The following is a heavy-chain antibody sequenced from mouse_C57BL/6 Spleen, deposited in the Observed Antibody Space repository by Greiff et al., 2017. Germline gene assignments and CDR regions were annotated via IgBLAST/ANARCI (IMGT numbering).Heavy chain of an antibody. Sequence: VKLQQPGAELVKPGASVKLSCKASGYTFTSYWMQWVKQRPGQGLEWIGEIDPSDSYTNYNQKFKGKATLTVDTSSSTAYMQLSSLTSEDSAVYYCARSYYSYYYAMDYWGQGTSVTVSS. CDR3: ARSYYSYYYAMDY. D-gene: IGHD2-12*01. J-gene: IGHJ4*01. CDR1: GYTFTSYW. CDR2: IDPSDSYT. V-gene: IGHV1-50*01.